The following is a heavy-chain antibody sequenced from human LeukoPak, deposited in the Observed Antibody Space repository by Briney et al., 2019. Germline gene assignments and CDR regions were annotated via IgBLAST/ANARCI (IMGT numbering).Heavy chain of an antibody. CDR1: GYTFTSYY. V-gene: IGHV1-46*01. CDR2: FNPSGGST. CDR3: ARDSLTGYFLY. J-gene: IGHJ4*02. Sequence: GASVKVSCKASGYTFTSYYMHWVRQAPGQGLEWMGIFNPSGGSTSYAQKFQGRVTMTRDTSTSTVYMELSSLRSEDTAVYYCARDSLTGYFLYWGQGTLVTVSS. D-gene: IGHD3-9*01.